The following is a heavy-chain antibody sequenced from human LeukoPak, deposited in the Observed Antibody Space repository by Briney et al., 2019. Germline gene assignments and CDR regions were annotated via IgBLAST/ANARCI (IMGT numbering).Heavy chain of an antibody. Sequence: QPGGSLRLSCAASGFTFSNYAMTWVRQAPGKGLEWVSGISGSGSSTYYADSVKGRFTISRDNVKNTLYLQMNNLRVEDTAVYYCAKSIAVAGAMRDNWFDPWGQGTLVTVSS. CDR3: AKSIAVAGAMRDNWFDP. CDR2: ISGSGSST. J-gene: IGHJ5*02. D-gene: IGHD6-19*01. V-gene: IGHV3-23*01. CDR1: GFTFSNYA.